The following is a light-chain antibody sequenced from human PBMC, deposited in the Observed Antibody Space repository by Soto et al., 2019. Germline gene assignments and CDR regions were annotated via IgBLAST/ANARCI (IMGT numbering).Light chain of an antibody. CDR1: SSDVGGYNF. V-gene: IGLV2-14*03. CDR3: SSFTSSDTLVV. CDR2: DVS. Sequence: QSVLTQPASVSGSPGQSITISCTGTSSDVGGYNFVSWYQHHPAKAPKLMIYDVSNRPSGVSNRFSGSKSGNTASLTISGLQAEDEAHYYWSSFTSSDTLVVFGGGTKLTVL. J-gene: IGLJ2*01.